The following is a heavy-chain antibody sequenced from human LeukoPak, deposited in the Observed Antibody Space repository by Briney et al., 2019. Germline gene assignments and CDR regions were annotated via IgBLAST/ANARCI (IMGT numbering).Heavy chain of an antibody. D-gene: IGHD5-24*01. Sequence: GGSLRLSCAASGFNLRAYTMNWVRQAPGKGLEWLSHISNSGSSIQYADSVKGRFTISRDNAKNSLYLQMNSLRVEDTAVYYCARTRDGPFAYWGQGTLVTVSS. V-gene: IGHV3-48*04. J-gene: IGHJ4*02. CDR3: ARTRDGPFAY. CDR2: ISNSGSSI. CDR1: GFNLRAYT.